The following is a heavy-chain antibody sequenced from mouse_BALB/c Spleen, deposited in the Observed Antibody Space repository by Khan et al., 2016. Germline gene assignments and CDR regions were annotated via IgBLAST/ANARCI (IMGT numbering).Heavy chain of an antibody. Sequence: VQLKESGAELVKPGASVKLSCTASGFNIKDTYMHWVKQRPEQGLEWIGRIDPANGNTKYDPKFQGKATITADTSSNTAYLQLSSLTSEDTAVYYCARGYGKSSYYFDYWGQGTTLTVSS. V-gene: IGHV14-3*02. D-gene: IGHD2-10*02. CDR1: GFNIKDTY. J-gene: IGHJ2*01. CDR2: IDPANGNT. CDR3: ARGYGKSSYYFDY.